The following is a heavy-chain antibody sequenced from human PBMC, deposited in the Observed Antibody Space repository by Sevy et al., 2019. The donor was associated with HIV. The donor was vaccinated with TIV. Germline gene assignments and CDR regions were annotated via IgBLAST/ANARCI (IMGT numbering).Heavy chain of an antibody. CDR3: ARGGAPGDSDDHWFDP. Sequence: ASVKVSCKASGYTFTTHDINWVRQATGRGLEWMGWMNPNSGGAAYALNFQGRVTITRNNSISTAYLELSSLTYEDTAVYYCARGGAPGDSDDHWFDPWGQGTLVTVSS. D-gene: IGHD1-1*01. CDR2: MNPNSGGA. CDR1: GYTFTTHD. V-gene: IGHV1-8*03. J-gene: IGHJ5*02.